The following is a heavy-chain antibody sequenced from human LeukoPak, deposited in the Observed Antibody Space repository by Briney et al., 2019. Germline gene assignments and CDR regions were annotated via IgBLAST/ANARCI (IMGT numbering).Heavy chain of an antibody. CDR1: GDSITFGGYS. V-gene: IGHV4-30-2*01. Sequence: SETLSLTCAVSGDSITFGGYSWSWIRQPPGKGLEWIGYIYHRGSTYYNPSLKSRVTISIDGSKNQFSLKLSSVTAADTAVYYCARNGYYFDYWGQGTLVTVSS. J-gene: IGHJ4*02. CDR3: ARNGYYFDY. CDR2: IYHRGST. D-gene: IGHD1-1*01.